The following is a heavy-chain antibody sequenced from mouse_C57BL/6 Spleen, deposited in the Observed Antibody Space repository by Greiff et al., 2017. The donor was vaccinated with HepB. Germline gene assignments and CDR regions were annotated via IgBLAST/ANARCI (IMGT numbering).Heavy chain of an antibody. J-gene: IGHJ2*01. V-gene: IGHV1-80*01. CDR2: IYPGDGDT. CDR3: ARPSLSVYFDY. Sequence: VQLQQSGAELVKPGASVKISCKASGYAFSSYWMNWVKQRPGKGLEWIGQIYPGDGDTNYNGKFKGKATLTADKSSSTAYMQLSSLTSEDSAVYFCARPSLSVYFDYWGQGTTLTVSS. CDR1: GYAFSSYW.